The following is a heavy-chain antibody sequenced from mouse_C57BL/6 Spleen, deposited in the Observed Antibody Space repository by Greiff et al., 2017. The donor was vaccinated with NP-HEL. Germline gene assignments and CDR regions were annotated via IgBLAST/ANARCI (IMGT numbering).Heavy chain of an antibody. D-gene: IGHD1-1*01. CDR1: GFTFSSYG. CDR2: ISSGGSYT. CDR3: ARKHYGSMDY. V-gene: IGHV5-6*01. J-gene: IGHJ2*01. Sequence: EVKLMESGGDLVKPGGSLKLSCAASGFTFSSYGMSWVRQTPDKRLEWVATISSGGSYTYYPDSVKGRFTISRDNAKNTLYLQMSSLKSEDTAMYYCARKHYGSMDYWGQGTTLTVSS.